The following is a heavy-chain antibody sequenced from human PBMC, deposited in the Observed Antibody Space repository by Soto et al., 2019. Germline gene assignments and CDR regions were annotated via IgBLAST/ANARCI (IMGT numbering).Heavy chain of an antibody. Sequence: QVQLVQSGAEVKKPGASVKVSCKASGYTFTSYDINWVRQATGQGLEWMGWMNPNSGNTGYAQKFQGRVTMTRNTSISTAYTELSSLRSEDTAVYYCARGSYYDSSGYWYFDLWGRGTLVTVSS. CDR1: GYTFTSYD. J-gene: IGHJ2*01. V-gene: IGHV1-8*01. D-gene: IGHD3-22*01. CDR3: ARGSYYDSSGYWYFDL. CDR2: MNPNSGNT.